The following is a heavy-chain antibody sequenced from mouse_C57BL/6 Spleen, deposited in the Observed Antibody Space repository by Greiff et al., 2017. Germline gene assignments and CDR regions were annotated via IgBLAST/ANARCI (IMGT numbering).Heavy chain of an antibody. Sequence: EVQLQESGPGLVKPSQSLSLTCSVTGYSITSGYYWNWIRQFPGNKLEWMGYISYDGSNNYNPSLKNRISITRDTSKNQFFLKLNSVTTEDTATYYCARKDYYGRAWGQGTTLTVSS. J-gene: IGHJ2*01. CDR2: ISYDGSN. CDR1: GYSITSGYY. CDR3: ARKDYYGRA. V-gene: IGHV3-6*01. D-gene: IGHD1-1*01.